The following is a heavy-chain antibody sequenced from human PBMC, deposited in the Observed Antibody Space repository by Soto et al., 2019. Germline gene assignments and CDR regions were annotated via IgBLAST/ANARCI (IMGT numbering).Heavy chain of an antibody. Sequence: QVQLQQWGAGLLKPSETLSLTCAVYGGSFSGYYWSWIRQPPGKGLEWIGEINHSGSTNYNPSLKSRVTISVDTSKNQFSLKLSSVTAADTAVYYCARGKNLVLRYFDRGGYYYGMDVWGQGTTVTVSS. CDR1: GGSFSGYY. V-gene: IGHV4-34*01. J-gene: IGHJ6*02. D-gene: IGHD3-9*01. CDR3: ARGKNLVLRYFDRGGYYYGMDV. CDR2: INHSGST.